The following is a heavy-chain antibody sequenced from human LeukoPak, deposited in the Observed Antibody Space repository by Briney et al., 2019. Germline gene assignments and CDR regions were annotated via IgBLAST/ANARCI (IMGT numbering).Heavy chain of an antibody. Sequence: SETLSLTCTISGGSISSGGYYWSWIRQHPGKGLEWIGYIYYSGSTYYNPSLKSRVTISVDTSKNQFSLKLSSVTAADTAVYYCAREGYYDSSGHPTFDPWGQGTLVTVSS. D-gene: IGHD3-22*01. J-gene: IGHJ5*02. CDR3: AREGYYDSSGHPTFDP. CDR2: IYYSGST. V-gene: IGHV4-31*03. CDR1: GGSISSGGYY.